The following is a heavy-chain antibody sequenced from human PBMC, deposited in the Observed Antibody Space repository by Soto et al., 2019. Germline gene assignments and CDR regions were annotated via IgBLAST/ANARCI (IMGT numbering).Heavy chain of an antibody. CDR2: ISTSSSII. V-gene: IGHV3-48*02. Sequence: GGSLRLSCAASGFTFSSYSMNWIRQAPGKGLEWLSYISTSSSIIKYADSVRGRFSISRDNARNSLYLQMNSLRDEDTAMYYCARDHYDTYNWFDPWGQGTLVTVSS. CDR3: ARDHYDTYNWFDP. J-gene: IGHJ5*02. CDR1: GFTFSSYS. D-gene: IGHD3-22*01.